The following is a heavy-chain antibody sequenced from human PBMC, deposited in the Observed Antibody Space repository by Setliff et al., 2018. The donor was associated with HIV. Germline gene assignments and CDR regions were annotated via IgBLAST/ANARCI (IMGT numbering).Heavy chain of an antibody. CDR1: GGTFSSYA. D-gene: IGHD5-18*01. CDR2: IIPMFGTA. J-gene: IGHJ4*02. CDR3: ARVPRQLLKGAAAYFDY. Sequence: SVKVSCKASGGTFSSYAISWVRQAPGQGLEWMGGIIPMFGTANYAQKFRGRVTLTADKSTSTAYMELSSLRSEDTAVYYCARVPRQLLKGAAAYFDYWGQGILVTAPQ. V-gene: IGHV1-69*06.